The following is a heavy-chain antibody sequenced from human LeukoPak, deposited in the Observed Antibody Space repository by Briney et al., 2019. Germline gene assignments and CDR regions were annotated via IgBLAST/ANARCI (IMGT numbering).Heavy chain of an antibody. V-gene: IGHV1-2*06. CDR3: ARGLGTYGGNFL. D-gene: IGHD4-23*01. CDR1: GYTFTGYY. CDR2: INPNSGGT. Sequence: APVKVSCKASGYTFTGYYMHWVRQAPGQGLEWMGRINPNSGGTNFAQKFQGRVTMTRDTSISTAYMELSRLRSDDTAVYYCARGLGTYGGNFLWGQGTLVTVSS. J-gene: IGHJ4*02.